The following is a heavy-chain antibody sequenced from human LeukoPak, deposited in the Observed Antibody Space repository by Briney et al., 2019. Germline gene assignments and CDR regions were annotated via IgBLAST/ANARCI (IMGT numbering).Heavy chain of an antibody. CDR1: GYTFTGYY. Sequence: ASVKVSCKASGYTFTGYYMHWVRQAPGQGLEWMGWINPNSGGTNYAQKFQGRVTMTRDTSISTAHMELSRLRSDDTAVYYCARGPSYSSGQVGEDYWGQGTLVTVSS. D-gene: IGHD6-19*01. V-gene: IGHV1-2*02. J-gene: IGHJ4*02. CDR3: ARGPSYSSGQVGEDY. CDR2: INPNSGGT.